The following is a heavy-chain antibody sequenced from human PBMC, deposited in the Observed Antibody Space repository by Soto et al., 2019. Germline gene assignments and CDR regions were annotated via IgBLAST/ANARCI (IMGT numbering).Heavy chain of an antibody. V-gene: IGHV5-51*01. CDR1: GYSFTSYW. CDR2: IYPGDSDT. Sequence: GESLKISCKGSGYSFTSYWIGWVRQMPGKGLEWMGIIYPGDSDTRYSPSFQGQVTISADKSISTAYLQWSSLKASDTAMYYCAGGGVRGVINRTRDYHGMDVWGQGTTVTV. J-gene: IGHJ6*02. D-gene: IGHD3-10*01. CDR3: AGGGVRGVINRTRDYHGMDV.